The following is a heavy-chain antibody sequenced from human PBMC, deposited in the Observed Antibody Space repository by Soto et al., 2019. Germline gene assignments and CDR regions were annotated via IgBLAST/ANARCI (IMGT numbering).Heavy chain of an antibody. J-gene: IGHJ4*02. CDR2: INTGNGNT. Sequence: QVQLVQSGAEVEKPGASVKVSCKASGYNFTTYAMLWVRQAPGQRPEWMGWINTGNGNTKYSPKFQGRVTITRDTSASTAYMELSSLKSEDTAVYYCAKATTNGGWFNPFDSWGQGALVTVSS. CDR3: AKATTNGGWFNPFDS. D-gene: IGHD6-19*01. V-gene: IGHV1-3*04. CDR1: GYNFTTYA.